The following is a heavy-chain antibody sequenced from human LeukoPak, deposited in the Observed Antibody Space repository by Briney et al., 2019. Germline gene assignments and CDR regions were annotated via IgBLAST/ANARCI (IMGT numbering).Heavy chain of an antibody. V-gene: IGHV3-9*01. J-gene: IGHJ4*02. Sequence: PGGSLRLSCATSGFTFDDYAMHWVRQSPGKGLEWVSGISWSSGNIGYADSVKGRFTISRDNAKNSLYLQMNSLRADDTALYYCAKDRGTYYNGSRSLIDYWGQGTLVTVSS. CDR3: AKDRGTYYNGSRSLIDY. CDR2: ISWSSGNI. CDR1: GFTFDDYA. D-gene: IGHD3-10*01.